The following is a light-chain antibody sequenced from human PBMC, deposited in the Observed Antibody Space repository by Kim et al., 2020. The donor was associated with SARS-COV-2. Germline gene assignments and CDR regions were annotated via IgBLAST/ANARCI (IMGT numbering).Light chain of an antibody. CDR1: TGSVTSGHH. V-gene: IGLV7-46*01. Sequence: PGGTVTVTCGSSTGSVTSGHHAYWFQHKPGQAPRTLIYETSNKHSWTPARFSGSLLGEKVALTLSGAQPEDEAEYYCLLAYGGARVFGGGTQLTVL. J-gene: IGLJ3*02. CDR3: LLAYGGARV. CDR2: ETS.